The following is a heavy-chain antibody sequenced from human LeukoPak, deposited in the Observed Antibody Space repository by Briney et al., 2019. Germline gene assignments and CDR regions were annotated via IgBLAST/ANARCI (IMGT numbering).Heavy chain of an antibody. CDR2: ISSSGSTI. V-gene: IGHV3-48*03. Sequence: GGSLRLSCAASGFTFSSYEVNWVRQAPGKGLEWVSYISSSGSTIYYADSVKGRFTISRDNAKNSLYLQMNSLRAEDTAVYYCARERITMVRGVISPILGGYWGQGTLVTVSS. J-gene: IGHJ4*02. CDR1: GFTFSSYE. CDR3: ARERITMVRGVISPILGGY. D-gene: IGHD3-10*01.